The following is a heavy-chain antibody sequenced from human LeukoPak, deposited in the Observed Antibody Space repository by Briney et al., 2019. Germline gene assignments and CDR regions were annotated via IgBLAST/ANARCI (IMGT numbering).Heavy chain of an antibody. D-gene: IGHD6-13*01. CDR2: VSGDGSGT. V-gene: IGHV3-23*01. J-gene: IGHJ4*02. CDR3: ARGIDGYSSSSSYYLDY. Sequence: HPGGSLRLSCAASGFTFSSYAMSWVRQAPGKGLEWVSVVSGDGSGTYYADSVKGRFTASRDNSKNTLHLQMNSLRAEDTAVYYCARGIDGYSSSSSYYLDYWAREPWSPSPQ. CDR1: GFTFSSYA.